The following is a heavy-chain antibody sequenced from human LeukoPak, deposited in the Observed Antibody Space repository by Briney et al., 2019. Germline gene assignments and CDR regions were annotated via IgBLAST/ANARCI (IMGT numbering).Heavy chain of an antibody. CDR3: ASHLGGHFDY. V-gene: IGHV3-33*01. CDR1: GFTFSSCG. J-gene: IGHJ4*02. Sequence: GGSVRLSCAASGFTFSSCGMHWVRQAPGKGLEWVAVIWYDGSNKYYADSVKGRFTIPRDNSKNTLYLQMNSLRAEDTAVYYCASHLGGHFDYWGQGTLVTVSS. CDR2: IWYDGSNK. D-gene: IGHD3-16*01.